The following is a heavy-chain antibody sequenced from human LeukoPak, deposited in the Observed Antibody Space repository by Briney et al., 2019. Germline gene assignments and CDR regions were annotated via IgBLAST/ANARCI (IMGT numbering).Heavy chain of an antibody. J-gene: IGHJ4*02. CDR3: ARGPGVDIDY. CDR1: GFTFSSYS. D-gene: IGHD2-15*01. V-gene: IGHV3-48*01. CDR2: ISSISSTI. Sequence: PGGSLRLSCAASGFTFSSYSMKWVRQAPGKWLEWVSYISSISSTIYYADSVKGRFTISRDNAKNSLYLQMNSLRAEDTAVYYCARGPGVDIDYWGQGTLVTVSS.